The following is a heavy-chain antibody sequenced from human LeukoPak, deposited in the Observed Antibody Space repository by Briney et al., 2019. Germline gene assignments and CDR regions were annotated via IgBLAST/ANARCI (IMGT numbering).Heavy chain of an antibody. CDR1: GGSFSGYY. CDR3: ARDTYYYGSGSYFT. V-gene: IGHV4-34*01. CDR2: VNHSGST. Sequence: SETLSLTCAVYGGSFSGYYWSWIRQPPGKGLEWIGEVNHSGSTNYNPSLKSRVTISVDTSKNQFSLKLSSVTAADTAVYYCARDTYYYGSGSYFTWGQGTLVTVSS. J-gene: IGHJ5*02. D-gene: IGHD3-10*01.